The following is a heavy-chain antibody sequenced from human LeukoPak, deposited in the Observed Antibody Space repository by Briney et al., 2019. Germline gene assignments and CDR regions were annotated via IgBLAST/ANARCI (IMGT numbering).Heavy chain of an antibody. CDR1: GFTFSSYG. D-gene: IGHD2-2*01. J-gene: IGHJ4*02. V-gene: IGHV3-30*02. CDR2: IRYDGSNK. Sequence: GGSLRLSCAASGFTFSSYGMHWVRQAPGKGLEWVAFIRYDGSNKYYADSVKGRFTISRDNSKNTLYLQMNSLRAEDTAVYYCAGRQDIVVVPAAPPVDWGQGTLVTVSS. CDR3: AGRQDIVVVPAAPPVD.